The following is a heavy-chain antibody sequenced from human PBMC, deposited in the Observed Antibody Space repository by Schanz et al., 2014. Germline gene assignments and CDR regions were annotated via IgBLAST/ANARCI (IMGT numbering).Heavy chain of an antibody. CDR1: GCTFSNYG. D-gene: IGHD6-6*01. J-gene: IGHJ6*02. Sequence: EVQLVESGGDLVQPGGSLRLSCAVSGCTFSNYGMGWVRQAPGKGLEWVSAISGSGGSTYYADSVKGRFTISRDNSKNTLYLQRNSLRAEDAAVYYCAKGSMAARPLFPTDYCFYGTDIWGQGTTVTVSS. V-gene: IGHV3-23*04. CDR2: ISGSGGST. CDR3: AKGSMAARPLFPTDYCFYGTDI.